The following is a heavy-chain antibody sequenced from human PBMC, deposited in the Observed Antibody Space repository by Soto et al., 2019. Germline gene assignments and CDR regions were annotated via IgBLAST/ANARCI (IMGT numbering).Heavy chain of an antibody. CDR1: GYTFTSYG. D-gene: IGHD1-1*01. V-gene: IGHV1-18*01. CDR2: ISAYNGNT. Sequence: GASVKVSCKASGYTFTSYGTSWVRQAPGQGLEWMGWISAYNGNTNYAQKLQGRVTMTTDTSTSTAYMELRSLRSDDAAVYYCARAQVQEYFDYWGQGTLVTVSS. CDR3: ARAQVQEYFDY. J-gene: IGHJ4*02.